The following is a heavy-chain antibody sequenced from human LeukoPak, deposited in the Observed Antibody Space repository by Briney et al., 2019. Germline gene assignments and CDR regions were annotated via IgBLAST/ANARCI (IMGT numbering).Heavy chain of an antibody. CDR1: GYTFSDYY. CDR3: ARAGVWDYSDTSGYHNGAFDI. J-gene: IGHJ3*02. Sequence: ASVKVSCKASGYTFSDYYIHWVRQAPGQGLEWMGRINPNSGGTNYAQRFQGRVTMTRDTSISTAYMELSRLRSDDTALYYCARAGVWDYSDTSGYHNGAFDIWGQGTMVTVSS. CDR2: INPNSGGT. D-gene: IGHD3-22*01. V-gene: IGHV1-2*06.